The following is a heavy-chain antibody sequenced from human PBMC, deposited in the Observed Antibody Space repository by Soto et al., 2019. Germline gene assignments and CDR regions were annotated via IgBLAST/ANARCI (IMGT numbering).Heavy chain of an antibody. D-gene: IGHD1-7*01. V-gene: IGHV3-30*18. Sequence: GGSLRLSCQASCFNFGNYGMHWVRKAPGKGLEGVAGITYDGRFQYYADSVKGRFTISRDNSKNTLSLHLNTLKPEDTAVYHCAKDRVCGTSYPPLAFWGQGTLVTVSS. CDR2: ITYDGRFQ. CDR1: CFNFGNYG. J-gene: IGHJ4*02. CDR3: AKDRVCGTSYPPLAF.